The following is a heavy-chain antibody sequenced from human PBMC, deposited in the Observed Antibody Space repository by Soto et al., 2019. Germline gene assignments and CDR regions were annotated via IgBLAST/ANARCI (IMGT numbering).Heavy chain of an antibody. D-gene: IGHD6-19*01. CDR3: ARHGSSGWYEVNWFDP. Sequence: QLQLQESGPGLVKPSETLSLTCTVSGGSISSSSYYWGWIRQPPGKGLEWIGSIYYSGSTYYNPSLKSRVTISVDTSKNQFSLKLSSVTAADTAVYYCARHGSSGWYEVNWFDPWGQGTLVTVSS. J-gene: IGHJ5*02. CDR1: GGSISSSSYY. V-gene: IGHV4-39*01. CDR2: IYYSGST.